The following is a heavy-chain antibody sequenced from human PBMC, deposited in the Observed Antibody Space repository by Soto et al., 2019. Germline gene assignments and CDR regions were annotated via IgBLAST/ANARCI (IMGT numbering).Heavy chain of an antibody. CDR3: ARSVAVPGAHIDY. Sequence: SETLSLTCSVSGGSISGSYWSWIRQSPGKGLEWLGYVYYTESTNYSPSLRSQVSISVDTSKNEFSLRLSSVTAADTAVYFCARSVAVPGAHIDYWGQGTQVTVSS. J-gene: IGHJ4*02. CDR1: GGSISGSY. CDR2: VYYTEST. D-gene: IGHD6-19*01. V-gene: IGHV4-59*01.